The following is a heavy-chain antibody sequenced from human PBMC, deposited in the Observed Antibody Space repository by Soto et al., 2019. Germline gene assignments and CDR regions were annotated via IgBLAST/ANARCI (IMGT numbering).Heavy chain of an antibody. Sequence: GGSLRLSCAASGFTVNNNYMGWVRQAPGKGLEWVSLIYSGDSTYYTDSVKGRFTISRDSSKNTLYLQMSSLRAEDTAVYYCARYKPWGPGTLVTVSS. D-gene: IGHD1-20*01. CDR3: ARYKP. CDR2: IYSGDST. J-gene: IGHJ5*02. V-gene: IGHV3-53*01. CDR1: GFTVNNNY.